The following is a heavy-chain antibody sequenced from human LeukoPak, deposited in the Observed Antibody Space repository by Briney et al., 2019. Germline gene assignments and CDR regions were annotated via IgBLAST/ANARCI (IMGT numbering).Heavy chain of an antibody. Sequence: HPGGSLRLSCAASGFSFSTYGMHWVRQAPGKGLEGVAFIWYEGSNKYHADSVKGRFTISRDNSKNTLYLQMNSLRVEDTAVYYCAKDGGTYSLDYWGQGTLVTVSS. V-gene: IGHV3-30*02. CDR1: GFSFSTYG. D-gene: IGHD1-26*01. CDR3: AKDGGTYSLDY. J-gene: IGHJ4*02. CDR2: IWYEGSNK.